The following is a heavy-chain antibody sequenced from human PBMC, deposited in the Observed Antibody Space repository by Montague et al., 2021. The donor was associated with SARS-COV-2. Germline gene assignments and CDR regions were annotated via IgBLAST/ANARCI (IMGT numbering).Heavy chain of an antibody. CDR1: GGSVSSGSYY. Sequence: SETLSLTCTVSGGSVSSGSYYWSWIRQPPGKGLERIGYMYYSGSTKYNPSLKSRVTISVDTSKNQFSLKLSSVTAADTAVYYCARDQTHYDLWSAYHPRAFDIWGQGTMVTVSS. CDR3: ARDQTHYDLWSAYHPRAFDI. D-gene: IGHD3-3*01. V-gene: IGHV4-61*01. J-gene: IGHJ3*02. CDR2: MYYSGST.